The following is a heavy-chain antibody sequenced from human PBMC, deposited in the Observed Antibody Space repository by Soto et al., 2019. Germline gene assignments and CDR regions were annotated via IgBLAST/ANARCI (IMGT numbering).Heavy chain of an antibody. CDR2: ISGSGGST. Sequence: GESLKISCAASGFTFSSYAMSWVRQAPGKGLEWVSAISGSGGSTYYADSVKGRFTISRDNSKNTLYLQMNSLRAEDTAVYYCAKGDEPDYGDPYYFDYWGQGTLVTVSS. V-gene: IGHV3-23*01. CDR1: GFTFSSYA. J-gene: IGHJ4*02. D-gene: IGHD4-17*01. CDR3: AKGDEPDYGDPYYFDY.